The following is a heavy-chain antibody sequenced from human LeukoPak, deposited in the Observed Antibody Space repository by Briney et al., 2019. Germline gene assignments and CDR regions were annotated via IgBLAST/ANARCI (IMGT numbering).Heavy chain of an antibody. J-gene: IGHJ4*02. Sequence: GGSLRLSCAASGFTFSNYWMSWVRQAPGKGLEWVANIKQDGSEKYYVDSVKGRFTLSRDNAKNSLYLQMNSLRAEDTAVYYCARITSGLDYWGQGTLVTVSS. CDR2: IKQDGSEK. V-gene: IGHV3-7*01. CDR1: GFTFSNYW. CDR3: ARITSGLDY. D-gene: IGHD3-10*01.